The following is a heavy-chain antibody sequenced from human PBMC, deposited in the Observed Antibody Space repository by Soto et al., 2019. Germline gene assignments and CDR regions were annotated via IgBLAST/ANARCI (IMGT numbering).Heavy chain of an antibody. Sequence: SETLSLTCAVSGASIGSGGWWSWVRQPPGKGLEWIAEIFHDGNTNYSPSLKSRVTISVDKSQNQFSLNVYSVAAADTAVYYCARHEGWTGPDQWGQGTLVTVSS. J-gene: IGHJ5*02. CDR1: GASIGSGGW. CDR2: IFHDGNT. D-gene: IGHD2-8*02. CDR3: ARHEGWTGPDQ. V-gene: IGHV4-4*02.